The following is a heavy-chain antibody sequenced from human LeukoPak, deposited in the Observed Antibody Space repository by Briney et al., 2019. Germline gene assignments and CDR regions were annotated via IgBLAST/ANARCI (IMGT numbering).Heavy chain of an antibody. CDR2: IYHSGST. Sequence: SQTLSLTCAVSGGSISSGGYSWSWLRQPPGKGLEWIGYIYHSGSTYYNPSLKSRVTISVDRSKNQFSLKLSSVTAADTAVYYCARLNLGGTHWYFDLWGRGTLVTVSS. V-gene: IGHV4-30-2*01. CDR1: GGSISSGGYS. CDR3: ARLNLGGTHWYFDL. J-gene: IGHJ2*01. D-gene: IGHD6-19*01.